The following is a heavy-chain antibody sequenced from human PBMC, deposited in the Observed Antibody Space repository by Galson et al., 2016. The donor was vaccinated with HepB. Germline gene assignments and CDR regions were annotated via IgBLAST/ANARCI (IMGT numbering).Heavy chain of an antibody. CDR2: ILYDGSNK. D-gene: IGHD5-18*01. V-gene: IGHV3-30*04. CDR3: AREPAMVTFDY. CDR1: GFTFSSYA. Sequence: SLRLSCAASGFTFSSYAMHWVRQAPGKGLEWVAIILYDGSNKYYGDSVKGRFTISRDNAKNSLYLQMSSLRAEDTAVYYCAREPAMVTFDYWGQGTLVTVSS. J-gene: IGHJ4*02.